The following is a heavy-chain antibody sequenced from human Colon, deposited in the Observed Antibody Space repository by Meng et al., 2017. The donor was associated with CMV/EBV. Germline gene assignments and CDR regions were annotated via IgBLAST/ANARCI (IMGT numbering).Heavy chain of an antibody. CDR3: ARDSGYCTGSTCSGWFDP. CDR2: ISSTSRYI. J-gene: IGHJ5*02. Sequence: GESLKISCAASGFTFSSYWMTWVRQAPGKGLEWVSSISSTSRYIFYADSLKGRFTISRDNAKNSLYLQMNNLRAEDTALYYCARDSGYCTGSTCSGWFDPWGQGTLVTVSS. D-gene: IGHD2-8*02. V-gene: IGHV3-21*06. CDR1: GFTFSSYW.